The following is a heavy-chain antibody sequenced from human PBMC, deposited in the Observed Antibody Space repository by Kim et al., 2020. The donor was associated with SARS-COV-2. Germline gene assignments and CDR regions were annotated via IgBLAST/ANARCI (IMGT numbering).Heavy chain of an antibody. J-gene: IGHJ6*02. Sequence: SETLSLTCAVSGGSISSSNWWSWVRQPPGKGLEWIGEIYHSGSTNYNPSLKSRVTISVDKSKNQFSLKLSSVTAADTAVYYCARDWVKDMGYYGMDVWGQGNTVTVSS. CDR2: IYHSGST. D-gene: IGHD2-15*01. CDR1: GGSISSSNW. V-gene: IGHV4-4*02. CDR3: ARDWVKDMGYYGMDV.